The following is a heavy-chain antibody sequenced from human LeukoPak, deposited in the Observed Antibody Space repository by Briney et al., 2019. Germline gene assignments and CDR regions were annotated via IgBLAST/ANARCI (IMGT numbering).Heavy chain of an antibody. D-gene: IGHD3-3*01. V-gene: IGHV1-2*02. Sequence: ASVKVSCKASGYTFTSYYMHWVRQAPGQGLEWMGWINPNSGGTNYAQKFQGRVTMTRDTSISTAYMELSSLRSEDTTVYYCARVRYDFWTGYYFPFDYWGQGTLVTVSS. J-gene: IGHJ4*02. CDR2: INPNSGGT. CDR1: GYTFTSYY. CDR3: ARVRYDFWTGYYFPFDY.